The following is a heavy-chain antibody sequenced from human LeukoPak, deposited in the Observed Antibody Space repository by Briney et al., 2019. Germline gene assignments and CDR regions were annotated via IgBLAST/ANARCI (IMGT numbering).Heavy chain of an antibody. V-gene: IGHV1-69*13. CDR3: ARSYSGSYLNFYYFDY. J-gene: IGHJ4*02. CDR1: GYTLTELS. D-gene: IGHD1-26*01. CDR2: IIPIFGTA. Sequence: SVKVSCKVSGYTLTELSMHWVRQAPGQGLEWMGGIIPIFGTANYAQKFQGRVTITADESTSTAYMELSSLRSEDTAVYYCARSYSGSYLNFYYFDYWGQGTLVTVSS.